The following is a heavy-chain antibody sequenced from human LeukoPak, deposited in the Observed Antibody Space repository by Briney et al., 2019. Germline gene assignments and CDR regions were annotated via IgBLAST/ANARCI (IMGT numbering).Heavy chain of an antibody. CDR3: ARQHSSGYYSPHYYYGMDV. CDR1: GYTFTTYG. J-gene: IGHJ6*02. Sequence: VASVKVSCKASGYTFTTYGISWVRQAPGQGLEWMGWISAYKGNTNYVQKLQGRVTMTTETPTSTAYIELRSLRSDDTAVYYCARQHSSGYYSPHYYYGMDVWGQGTTVTVSS. CDR2: ISAYKGNT. D-gene: IGHD3-22*01. V-gene: IGHV1-18*01.